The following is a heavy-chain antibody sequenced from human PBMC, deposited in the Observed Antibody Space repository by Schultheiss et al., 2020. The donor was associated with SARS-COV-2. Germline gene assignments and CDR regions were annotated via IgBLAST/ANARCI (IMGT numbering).Heavy chain of an antibody. V-gene: IGHV3-48*03. CDR1: GFTFSSYE. CDR3: ARDSQPPHYGMDV. J-gene: IGHJ6*02. D-gene: IGHD1-14*01. CDR2: ISGSGGST. Sequence: GGSLRLSCAASGFTFSSYEMNWVRQAPGKGLEWVSAISGSGGSTYYADSVKGRFTISRDNAKNSLYLQMNSLRAEDTAVYYCARDSQPPHYGMDVWGQGTTVTVSS.